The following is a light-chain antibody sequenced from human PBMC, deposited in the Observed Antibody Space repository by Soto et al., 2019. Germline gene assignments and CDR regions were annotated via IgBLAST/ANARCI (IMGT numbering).Light chain of an antibody. CDR3: ATWDDTLTTLV. CDR2: RND. CDR1: RSNIGNNF. Sequence: QSVLTQPPSASGTPGQRVTMSCSGSRSNIGNNFVSWYQQVPGMAPKLLIYRNDQRPSGVPVRFSGSKSPPSAALAITELRSEDEAGYFWATWDDTLTTLVFGRGTKLTVL. J-gene: IGLJ3*02. V-gene: IGLV1-47*01.